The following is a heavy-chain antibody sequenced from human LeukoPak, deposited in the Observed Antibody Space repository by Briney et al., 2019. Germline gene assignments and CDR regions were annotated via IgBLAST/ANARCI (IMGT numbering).Heavy chain of an antibody. CDR1: GFSFDDYA. Sequence: PGGSLRLSCVVSGFSFDDYAMHWVRQGPGKALEWVSVISWDGNKVAYADSVKGRFTISRDNAKNSLYLQMTSLRPEDTAFYYCAKDRPVATTLHLFDHWGLGTLVTVSS. D-gene: IGHD1-26*01. V-gene: IGHV3-9*01. CDR3: AKDRPVATTLHLFDH. J-gene: IGHJ4*02. CDR2: ISWDGNKV.